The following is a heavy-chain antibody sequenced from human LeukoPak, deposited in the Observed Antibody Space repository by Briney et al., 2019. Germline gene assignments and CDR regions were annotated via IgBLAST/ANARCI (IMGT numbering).Heavy chain of an antibody. J-gene: IGHJ5*02. CDR3: ARHYLSDGILSTFDP. CDR1: GGSISSSPYY. Sequence: SETLSLTCTVYGGSISSSPYYWSWIRQPPGKGLEWIGTIYYRGSTYSNPSLNSRVTISLDTSKNQFSLRLRSVTAADTALYYCARHYLSDGILSTFDPWGQGTLVTVSS. CDR2: IYYRGST. D-gene: IGHD2-2*01. V-gene: IGHV4-39*01.